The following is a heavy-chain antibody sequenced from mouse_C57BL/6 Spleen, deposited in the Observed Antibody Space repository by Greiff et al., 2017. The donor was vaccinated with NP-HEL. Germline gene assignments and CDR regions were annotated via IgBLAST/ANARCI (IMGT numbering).Heavy chain of an antibody. Sequence: EVNVVESGGGLVKPGGSLKLSCAASGFTFSSYAMSWVRQTPEKRLEWVATISDGGSYTYYPDNVKGRFTITRDNAKNNLYLQMSHLKSEDTAMYYCARDGREKAFAYWGQGTLVTVSA. D-gene: IGHD3-2*02. CDR2: ISDGGSYT. J-gene: IGHJ3*01. CDR3: ARDGREKAFAY. V-gene: IGHV5-4*01. CDR1: GFTFSSYA.